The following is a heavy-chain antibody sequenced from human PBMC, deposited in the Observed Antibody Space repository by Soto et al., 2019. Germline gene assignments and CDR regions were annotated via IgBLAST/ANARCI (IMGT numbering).Heavy chain of an antibody. V-gene: IGHV3-23*01. CDR2: INSGGDT. Sequence: EVQLLESGGGLVQPGGSLRLSCAASAFSFSSYTMSWVRQAPGKGLEWVTAINSGGDTTYADSVKGRFTISRDNSKNTLYLQMSSVRAEDTAVYYCAKGMYFYDGSGSYLPFDIWGQGTMVTVSS. J-gene: IGHJ3*02. CDR3: AKGMYFYDGSGSYLPFDI. D-gene: IGHD3-22*01. CDR1: AFSFSSYT.